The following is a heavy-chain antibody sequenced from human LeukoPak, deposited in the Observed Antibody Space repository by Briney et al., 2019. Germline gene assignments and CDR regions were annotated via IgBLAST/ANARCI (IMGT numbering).Heavy chain of an antibody. CDR1: GGSFSGYY. Sequence: SETLSLTCAVYGGSFSGYYWSWLRQPPGKGLEWIGEINHSGSTNYNPSLKSRVTISVDTSKNQFSLKLSSVTAADTAVYYCARGAFITIFGVVILKPNWFDPWGQGTLVTVSS. CDR2: INHSGST. J-gene: IGHJ5*02. CDR3: ARGAFITIFGVVILKPNWFDP. V-gene: IGHV4-34*01. D-gene: IGHD3-3*01.